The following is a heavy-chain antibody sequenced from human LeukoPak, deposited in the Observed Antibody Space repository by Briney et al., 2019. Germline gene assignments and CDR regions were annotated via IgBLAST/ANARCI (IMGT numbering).Heavy chain of an antibody. J-gene: IGHJ4*02. D-gene: IGHD6-13*01. CDR3: ARDLGSSWFEPLDY. V-gene: IGHV4-4*02. CDR1: GGSISSSAW. Sequence: SETLSLTCAVSGGSISSSAWWSWVRQPPGKGLEWIGEVYHSGSTNYNSFLKSRVTISVDKSKNQFSLKLTSATAADTAVYYCARDLGSSWFEPLDYWGQGTLVTVSS. CDR2: VYHSGST.